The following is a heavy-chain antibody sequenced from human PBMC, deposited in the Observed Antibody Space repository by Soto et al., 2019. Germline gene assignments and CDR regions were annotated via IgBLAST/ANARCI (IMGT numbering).Heavy chain of an antibody. D-gene: IGHD3-16*01. CDR2: ISYDGSNK. V-gene: IGHV3-30*18. J-gene: IGHJ4*02. Sequence: QVQLVESGGGVVQPGRSLRLSCAASGFTFSSYGMHWVRQAPGKGLEWGAVISYDGSNKYYADSVKGRFTISRDNAKNTLYLQMNSLRAEDTAVYYCAKDGGYFDYWGQGTLVTVSS. CDR1: GFTFSSYG. CDR3: AKDGGYFDY.